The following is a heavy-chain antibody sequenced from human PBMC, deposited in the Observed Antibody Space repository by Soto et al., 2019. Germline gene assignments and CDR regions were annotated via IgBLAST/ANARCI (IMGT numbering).Heavy chain of an antibody. J-gene: IGHJ6*02. D-gene: IGHD5-12*01. CDR3: ARDRGYSGYDSPRFYYGMDV. CDR2: IWYDGSNK. Sequence: QVQLVESGGGVVQPGRSLRLSCAASGFTFSSYGMHWVRQAPGKGLEWVAVIWYDGSNKWYADSVKGRFTISRDNSKNALCRQMTSLRAEDTAVYSCARDRGYSGYDSPRFYYGMDVWGQGTTVTVSS. V-gene: IGHV3-33*01. CDR1: GFTFSSYG.